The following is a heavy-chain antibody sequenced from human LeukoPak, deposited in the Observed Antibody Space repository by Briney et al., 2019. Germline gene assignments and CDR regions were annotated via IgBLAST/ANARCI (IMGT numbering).Heavy chain of an antibody. J-gene: IGHJ3*02. CDR3: ASERVVPAAMGDAFDI. CDR2: ISSSSSYI. V-gene: IGHV3-21*01. Sequence: GGSLRLSCAASGFTFSSYSMNWVRQAPGKGLEWVSSISSSSSYIYYADSVKGRFTISRDNAKSSLYLQMNSLRAEDTAVYYCASERVVPAAMGDAFDIWGQGTMVTVSS. CDR1: GFTFSSYS. D-gene: IGHD2-2*01.